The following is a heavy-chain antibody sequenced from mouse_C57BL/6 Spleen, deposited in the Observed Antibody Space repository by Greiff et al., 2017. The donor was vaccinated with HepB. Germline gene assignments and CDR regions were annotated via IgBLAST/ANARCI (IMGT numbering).Heavy chain of an antibody. Sequence: QVQLQQPGAELVRPGSSVKLSCKASGYTFTSYWMDWVKQRPGQGLEWIGNIYPSDSETHYNQKFKDKATLTVDKSSSTAYMQLSSLTSEDSAVYYCARENGYYVTDYWGQGTTLTVSS. D-gene: IGHD2-3*01. CDR3: ARENGYYVTDY. V-gene: IGHV1-61*01. CDR2: IYPSDSET. J-gene: IGHJ2*01. CDR1: GYTFTSYW.